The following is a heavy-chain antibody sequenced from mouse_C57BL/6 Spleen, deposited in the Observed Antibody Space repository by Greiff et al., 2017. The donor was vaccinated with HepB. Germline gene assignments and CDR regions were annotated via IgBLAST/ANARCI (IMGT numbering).Heavy chain of an antibody. V-gene: IGHV1-80*01. J-gene: IGHJ2*01. CDR2: IYPGDGDT. CDR1: GYAFSSYW. CDR3: ARRKIREAFDY. D-gene: IGHD5-1-1*01. Sequence: QVHVKQSGAELVKPGASVKISCKASGYAFSSYWMNWVKQRPGKGLEWIGQIYPGDGDTNYNGKFKGKATLTADKSSSTAYMQLSSLTSEDSAVYFCARRKIREAFDYWGQGTTLTVSS.